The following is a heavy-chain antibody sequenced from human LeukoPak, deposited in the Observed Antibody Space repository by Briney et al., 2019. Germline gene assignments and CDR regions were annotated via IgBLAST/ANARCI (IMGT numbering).Heavy chain of an antibody. J-gene: IGHJ4*02. V-gene: IGHV1-2*02. D-gene: IGHD6-19*01. CDR3: ARGLWLTDY. CDR2: INPNGGGT. CDR1: GYTFIGHH. Sequence: GASVKVSCKTSGYTFIGHHIDWVRQAPGRGLEWMGWINPNGGGTNYAQNFQGRFTMTRDTSISTAYMELSSLTSDDTAVYYCARGLWLTDYWGQGTLVTVSS.